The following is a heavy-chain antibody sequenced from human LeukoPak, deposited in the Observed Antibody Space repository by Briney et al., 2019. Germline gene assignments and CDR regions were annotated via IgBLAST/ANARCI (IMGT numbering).Heavy chain of an antibody. CDR2: ISGSGGST. D-gene: IGHD4-17*01. CDR3: AKRRYGDYRYYFDF. J-gene: IGHJ4*02. Sequence: GGSLRLSCAASGFTFSSYAMSWVRQAPGKGLEWVSAISGSGGSTYYADSVKGRFTISRDNSKNTLYLQMNSLRAEDTAIYYCAKRRYGDYRYYFDFWGQGTLVTVSS. CDR1: GFTFSSYA. V-gene: IGHV3-23*01.